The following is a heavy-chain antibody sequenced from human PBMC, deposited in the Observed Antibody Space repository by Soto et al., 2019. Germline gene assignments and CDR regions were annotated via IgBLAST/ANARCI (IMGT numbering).Heavy chain of an antibody. CDR3: ATGFIVVVTVLRPDDAFDV. Sequence: DVQLLESGGGLVQPGGSLRLACAASGFTFGNYAINWVRLAPGKGLEWVSGISGGGGSTYYADSVKGRFTIFRDTSKNTVFLQMNSLRADDTAVYYCATGFIVVVTVLRPDDAFDVWGQGTMVTVFS. J-gene: IGHJ3*01. V-gene: IGHV3-23*01. D-gene: IGHD2-21*02. CDR1: GFTFGNYA. CDR2: ISGGGGST.